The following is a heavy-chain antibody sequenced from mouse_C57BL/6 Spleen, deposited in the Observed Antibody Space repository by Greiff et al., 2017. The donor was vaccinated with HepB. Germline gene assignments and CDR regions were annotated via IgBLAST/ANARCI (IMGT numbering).Heavy chain of an antibody. CDR1: GFTFSSYG. CDR2: ISSGGSYT. J-gene: IGHJ2*01. D-gene: IGHD1-1*01. CDR3: ARHRTVVYFDY. Sequence: EVKLVESGGDLVKPGGSLKLSCAASGFTFSSYGMSWVRQTPDKRLEWVATISSGGSYTYYPDSVKGRFTISRDNAKNTLYLQMSSLKSEDTAMYYCARHRTVVYFDYWGQGTTLTVSS. V-gene: IGHV5-6*01.